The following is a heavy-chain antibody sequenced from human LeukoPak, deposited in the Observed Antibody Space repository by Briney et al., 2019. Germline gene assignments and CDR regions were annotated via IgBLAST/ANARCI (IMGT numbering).Heavy chain of an antibody. Sequence: PSETLSLTCAVYGGSFSGYNWSWIRQPPGKGLEWIGEINHSGSTNYNPSLKSRVTISVDTSKNQFSLKLSSVTAADTAVYYCARARVVPAAIDYWGQGTLVTVSS. CDR1: GGSFSGYN. CDR3: ARARVVPAAIDY. J-gene: IGHJ4*02. D-gene: IGHD2-2*01. CDR2: INHSGST. V-gene: IGHV4-34*01.